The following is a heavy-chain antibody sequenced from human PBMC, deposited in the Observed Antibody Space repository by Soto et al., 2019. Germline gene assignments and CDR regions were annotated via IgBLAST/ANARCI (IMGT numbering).Heavy chain of an antibody. CDR2: IKSKTDGRTT. V-gene: IGHV3-15*07. CDR3: TTSSSTYYYYYGMDV. CDR1: GFTFSNAW. J-gene: IGHJ6*02. Sequence: EVQLVESGGGLVKPGGSLRLSCAASGFTFSNAWMNWVRQAPGKGLEWVGRIKSKTDGRTTDYAAPVKGRFTISRDDSKNTLYLQMNSLKTEDTAVYYCTTSSSTYYYYYGMDVWGQGTTVTVSS.